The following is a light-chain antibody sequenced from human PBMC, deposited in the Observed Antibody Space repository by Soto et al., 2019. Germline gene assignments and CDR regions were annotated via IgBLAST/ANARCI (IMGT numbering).Light chain of an antibody. CDR1: SSNIGSYNV. V-gene: IGLV2-23*02. CDR2: EVS. J-gene: IGLJ3*02. Sequence: QSALPQPASVSGSPGQSITISCTGTSSNIGSYNVVSWYQQHPGKAPRLMLYEVSQRPSGVSNRFSGSKSGNTASLTISGLLAEDEAYYYCCSFAGSSTFWVFGGGTKLTVL. CDR3: CSFAGSSTFWV.